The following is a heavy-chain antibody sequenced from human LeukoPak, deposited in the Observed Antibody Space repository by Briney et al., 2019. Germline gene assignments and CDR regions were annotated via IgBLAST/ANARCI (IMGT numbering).Heavy chain of an antibody. Sequence: SETLSLTCTVSGGSISSSSYYWGWIRQPPRKGLEWIGSIYYSGSTYYNPSLKSRVTISVDTSKNQFSLKLSSVTAADTAVYYCARGAGIAAAGIPGYWGQGTLVTVSS. CDR3: ARGAGIAAAGIPGY. CDR1: GGSISSSSYY. V-gene: IGHV4-39*07. CDR2: IYYSGST. J-gene: IGHJ4*02. D-gene: IGHD6-13*01.